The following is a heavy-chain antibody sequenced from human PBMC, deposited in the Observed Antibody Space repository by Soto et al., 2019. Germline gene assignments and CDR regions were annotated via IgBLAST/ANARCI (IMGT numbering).Heavy chain of an antibody. V-gene: IGHV4-34*01. CDR1: GGSFSGYY. J-gene: IGHJ4*02. Sequence: QVQLQQWGAGLLKPSETLSLTCAVYGGSFSGYYWSWIRQPPGKGLEWIGEINHSGSTNYNPSLKSRATITVDTSKNQFSLKLSSVTAADTAVYYCAGRIAVAGFDYWGQGTLVTVSS. D-gene: IGHD6-19*01. CDR2: INHSGST. CDR3: AGRIAVAGFDY.